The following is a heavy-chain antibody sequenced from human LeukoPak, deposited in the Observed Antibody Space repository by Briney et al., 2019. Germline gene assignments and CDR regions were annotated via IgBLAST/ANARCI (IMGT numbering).Heavy chain of an antibody. J-gene: IGHJ4*02. D-gene: IGHD2-15*01. CDR2: IYYSGNT. CDR3: ARLVAPPRNYFDY. V-gene: IGHV4-59*01. CDR1: GGSFSGYY. Sequence: SETLSLTCAVYGGSFSGYYWSWIRQPPGKGLEWIGYIYYSGNTNYNPSLKSRVTISLDTSKNQFSLKLSSVTAADTAVYYCARLVAPPRNYFDYWGQGTLVIVSS.